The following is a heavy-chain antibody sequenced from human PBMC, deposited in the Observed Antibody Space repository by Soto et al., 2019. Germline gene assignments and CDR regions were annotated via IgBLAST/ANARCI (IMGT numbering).Heavy chain of an antibody. CDR2: IVVGSGNT. V-gene: IGHV1-58*01. J-gene: IGHJ6*02. Sequence: ASVKVSCKASGFTFTSSAVQWVRQARGQRLEWIGWIVVGSGNTNYAQKFQERVTITRDMSTSTAYMELSSLRSEDTAVYYCAALRSTSLGGYYYYGMDVWGQGTTVTVSS. D-gene: IGHD2-2*01. CDR1: GFTFTSSA. CDR3: AALRSTSLGGYYYYGMDV.